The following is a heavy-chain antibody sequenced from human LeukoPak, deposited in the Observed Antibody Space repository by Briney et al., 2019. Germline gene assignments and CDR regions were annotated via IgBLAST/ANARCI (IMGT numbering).Heavy chain of an antibody. Sequence: GGSLRLSCAASGFTFSDYYMSWTRQAPGKGLEWISYISSSGNTIYYADSVKGRFTISRDNAKKSLYLQMNSLRAEDTAVYYCARDLALPGTAYWGQGTLVTVSS. CDR3: ARDLALPGTAY. D-gene: IGHD6-19*01. CDR2: ISSSGNTI. J-gene: IGHJ4*02. CDR1: GFTFSDYY. V-gene: IGHV3-11*01.